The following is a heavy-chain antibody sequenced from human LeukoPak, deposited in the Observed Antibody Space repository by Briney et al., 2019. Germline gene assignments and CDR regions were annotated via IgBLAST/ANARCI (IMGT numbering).Heavy chain of an antibody. V-gene: IGHV3-72*01. J-gene: IGHJ4*02. D-gene: IGHD6-13*01. CDR1: GFTFSDHY. CDR3: ARGQSSSWSTKYYFDY. Sequence: PGGSLRLSCAASGFTFSDHYMDWVRQGPGKGLEWVGRIRNKANSYTTEYAASVKGRFTISRDDSKNSLYLQMNSLKTEDTAVYYCARGQSSSWSTKYYFDYWGQGTLVTVSS. CDR2: IRNKANSYTT.